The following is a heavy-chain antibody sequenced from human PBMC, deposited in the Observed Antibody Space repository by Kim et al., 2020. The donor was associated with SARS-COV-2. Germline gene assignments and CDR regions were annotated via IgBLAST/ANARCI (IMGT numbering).Heavy chain of an antibody. Sequence: GGSLRLSCVASGFTFDTYAMSWVRQAPGKGLEWVSVISGNGVNKFYADSVRGRLTVSRDNSKNTLYLQMNSLRDDDTALYYCAKVVVMDGYNYYYYYGMDVWGQGTAVTVSS. CDR1: GFTFDTYA. V-gene: IGHV3-23*01. CDR2: ISGNGVNK. D-gene: IGHD3-22*01. J-gene: IGHJ6*02. CDR3: AKVVVMDGYNYYYYYGMDV.